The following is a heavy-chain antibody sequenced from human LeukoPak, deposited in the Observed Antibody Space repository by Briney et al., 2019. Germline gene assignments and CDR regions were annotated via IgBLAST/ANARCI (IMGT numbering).Heavy chain of an antibody. CDR1: GFTFSSYA. CDR2: ISYDGSNK. Sequence: PGGSLRLSCAASGFTFSSYAMHWVRQAPGKGLEWVAVISYDGSNKYYADSVKGRFTISRDNSENTLYLQMNSLRAEDTAVYYCARGPVVVVAAQYFDYWGQGTLVTVSS. J-gene: IGHJ4*02. CDR3: ARGPVVVVAAQYFDY. V-gene: IGHV3-30-3*01. D-gene: IGHD2-15*01.